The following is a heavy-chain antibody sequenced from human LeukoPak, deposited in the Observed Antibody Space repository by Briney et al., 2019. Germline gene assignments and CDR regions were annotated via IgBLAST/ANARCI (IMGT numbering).Heavy chain of an antibody. CDR3: ARDMVGSSPNFDY. CDR2: INPNSGGT. V-gene: IGHV1-2*02. D-gene: IGHD6-6*01. J-gene: IGHJ4*02. CDR1: GGTFSNYA. Sequence: ASVKVSCKASGGTFSNYAISWVRQAPGQGLEWMGWINPNSGGTNYAQKFQGRVTMTRDTSISTAYMELSRLRSDDTAVYYCARDMVGSSPNFDYWGQGTLVTVSS.